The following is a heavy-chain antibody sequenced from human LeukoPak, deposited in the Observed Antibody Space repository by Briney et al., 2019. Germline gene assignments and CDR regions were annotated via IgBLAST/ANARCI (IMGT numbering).Heavy chain of an antibody. J-gene: IGHJ5*02. Sequence: NSSETLSLTCAVYGGSFSGYYWSWIRQPPGKGLEWIGEINHSGSTNYNPSLKSRVTISVDTSKNQFSLKLSSVTAADTAVYYCARDRLWFGTWGQGTLVTVSS. CDR3: ARDRLWFGT. CDR1: GGSFSGYY. CDR2: INHSGST. V-gene: IGHV4-34*01. D-gene: IGHD4-11*01.